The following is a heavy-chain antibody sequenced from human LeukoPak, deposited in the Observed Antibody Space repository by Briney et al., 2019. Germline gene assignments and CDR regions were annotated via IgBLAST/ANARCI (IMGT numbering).Heavy chain of an antibody. CDR1: GITLSGHW. V-gene: IGHV3-74*01. CDR2: ISSDGSST. CDR3: AAGRSGYDQFDY. Sequence: GGSLRLSCAASGITLSGHWMHWVRQTPGKGLVWVSRISSDGSSTTYADSVKGRFTISRDNAKNTLYLQMDSLRAEDTAVYYCAAGRSGYDQFDYWGQGTLVTVSS. J-gene: IGHJ4*02. D-gene: IGHD5-12*01.